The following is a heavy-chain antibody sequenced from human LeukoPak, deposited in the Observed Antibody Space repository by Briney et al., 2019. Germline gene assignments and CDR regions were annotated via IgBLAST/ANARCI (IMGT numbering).Heavy chain of an antibody. CDR1: GYTFTSYD. CDR2: MNPNRGNT. J-gene: IGHJ6*02. CDR3: ARTSGYSRGWYNFDYYYGMDV. D-gene: IGHD6-19*01. V-gene: IGHV1-8*01. Sequence: GASVKVSFKSSGYTFTSYDINWVREATGQGLEWMGWMNPNRGNTGYAQKFQGRVTMTRSTSISTAYMELSSLRSEDRAVYYCARTSGYSRGWYNFDYYYGMDVWGQGTTVTVSS.